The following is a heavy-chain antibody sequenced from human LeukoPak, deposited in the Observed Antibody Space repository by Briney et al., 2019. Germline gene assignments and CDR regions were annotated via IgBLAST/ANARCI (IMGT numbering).Heavy chain of an antibody. D-gene: IGHD1/OR15-1a*01. CDR3: TTGNTWQQDDH. Sequence: GGSLRLSCAASGFTFSNGWMSWVRQAPGKGLEWVGRIKSNSDGGETDYAAPVKGRFTISRDDSINSLYLQMNNLKIEDTAVYYCTTGNTWQQDDHWGQGTLVTVSS. CDR2: IKSNSDGGET. J-gene: IGHJ4*02. CDR1: GFTFSNGW. V-gene: IGHV3-15*01.